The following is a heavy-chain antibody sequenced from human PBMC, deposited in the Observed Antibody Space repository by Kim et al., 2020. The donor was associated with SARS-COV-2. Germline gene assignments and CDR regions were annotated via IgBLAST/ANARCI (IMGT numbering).Heavy chain of an antibody. J-gene: IGHJ6*01. V-gene: IGHV1-18*01. Sequence: ASVKVSCKASGYTFTSYGISWVRQAPGQGLEWMGWISGYNGNTKYSQKVQGRVTMTADTSTNTAYMELRSLRSDDTAVYYCAREESSSWTRAYYSYGMDV. CDR3: AREESSSWTRAYYSYGMDV. CDR2: ISGYNGNT. D-gene: IGHD6-13*01. CDR1: GYTFTSYG.